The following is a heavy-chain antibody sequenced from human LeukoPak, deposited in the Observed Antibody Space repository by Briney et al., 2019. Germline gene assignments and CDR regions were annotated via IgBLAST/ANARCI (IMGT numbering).Heavy chain of an antibody. D-gene: IGHD3-22*01. V-gene: IGHV3-72*01. CDR1: GFTFSDYH. J-gene: IGHJ4*02. Sequence: PGESLRLSCAASGFTFSDYHMDWVRQAPGKGLEWVGRYRNRANSLTTEYAASVKGRFTISRDDSKNSVFLQMNSLTTEDTAVYYCARTLYDSSAYYSDCWGQGTLVTVSS. CDR3: ARTLYDSSAYYSDC. CDR2: YRNRANSLTT.